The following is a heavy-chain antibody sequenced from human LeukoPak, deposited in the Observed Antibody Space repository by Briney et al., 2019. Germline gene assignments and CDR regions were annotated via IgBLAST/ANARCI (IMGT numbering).Heavy chain of an antibody. D-gene: IGHD3-9*01. J-gene: IGHJ4*02. CDR3: ARDGYSYDILTGYKNFDY. V-gene: IGHV1-18*01. CDR1: GYTFTSYG. CDR2: ISAYNGNT. Sequence: GASVKVSCKASGYTFTSYGISWVRQAPGQGLEWMGWISAYNGNTNYAQKLQGRVTMTTDTSTSTAYMELRSLRSDDTAVYYCARDGYSYDILTGYKNFDYWGQGTLVTVSS.